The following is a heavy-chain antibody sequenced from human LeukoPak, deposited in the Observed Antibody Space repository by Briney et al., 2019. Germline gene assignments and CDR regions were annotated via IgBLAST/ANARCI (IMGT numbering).Heavy chain of an antibody. J-gene: IGHJ6*03. CDR3: AKIGRYYDFWTGFYEEEVDYMDV. V-gene: IGHV3-23*01. CDR2: ISGSGTST. D-gene: IGHD3-3*01. CDR1: GFTFSSYA. Sequence: GGSLRLSCTASGFTFSSYAMHWVRQAPGKGLEWVSGISGSGTSTYYADSVKGRFTISRDNSKNTLFVQMNSLRAEDTAVYYCAKIGRYYDFWTGFYEEEVDYMDVWGKGTTVTVSS.